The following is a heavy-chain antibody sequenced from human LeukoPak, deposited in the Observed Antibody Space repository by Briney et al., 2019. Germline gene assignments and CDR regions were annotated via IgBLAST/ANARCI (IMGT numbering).Heavy chain of an antibody. CDR3: ERERLRNFDY. CDR2: VSYDGSNK. J-gene: IGHJ4*02. Sequence: GRSLRLSCAASGFTFSTYAMHWVRQAPGKGLEWVAIVSYDGSNKYYADSVRGRFTISRDNSKNTLYLQMNSLRPEDTSMYYCERERLRNFDYWGRGTLVTVSS. V-gene: IGHV3-30*04. CDR1: GFTFSTYA.